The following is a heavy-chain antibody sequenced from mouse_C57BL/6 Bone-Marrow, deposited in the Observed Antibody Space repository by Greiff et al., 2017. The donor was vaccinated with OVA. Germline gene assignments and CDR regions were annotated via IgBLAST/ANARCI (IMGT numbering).Heavy chain of an antibody. CDR2: IYPGSGST. D-gene: IGHD1-1*01. CDR1: GYTFTSYW. CDR3: ARRYYGSSYWYFDV. J-gene: IGHJ1*03. V-gene: IGHV1-55*01. Sequence: QVQLQQPGAELVKPGASVKMSCKASGYTFTSYWITWVKQRPGQGLEWIGDIYPGSGSTNYNEKFKRKATRTVDTSSSTAYMQLSSLTSEDSAVYYCARRYYGSSYWYFDVWGTGTTGTVSS.